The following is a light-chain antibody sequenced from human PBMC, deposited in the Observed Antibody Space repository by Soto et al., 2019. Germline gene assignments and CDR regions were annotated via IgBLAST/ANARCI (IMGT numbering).Light chain of an antibody. CDR3: QQYGSSPLT. V-gene: IGKV3-20*01. J-gene: IGKJ4*01. CDR2: GAS. Sequence: EMVLTQPPGTLSLSPGERATLCCRASQSVSSSYLAWYQQKPGQAPRLLIYGASNRATGIPARFSGSGSGTDFTLTISRLEPEDFAVYYCQQYGSSPLTFGRGTKVDIK. CDR1: QSVSSSY.